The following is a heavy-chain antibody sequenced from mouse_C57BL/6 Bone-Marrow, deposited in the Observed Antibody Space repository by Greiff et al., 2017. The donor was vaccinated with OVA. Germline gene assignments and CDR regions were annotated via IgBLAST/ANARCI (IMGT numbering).Heavy chain of an antibody. D-gene: IGHD2-3*01. Sequence: QVQLQQPGAELVKPGASVKMSCKASGYTFTSYWITWVKQRPGQGLEWIGDIYPGSGSTNYNEKFKSKATLTVDTSSSTAYMQLSSLTSEDSAVYYCARKEVDDGYYWFAYWGQGTLVTVSA. V-gene: IGHV1-55*01. CDR1: GYTFTSYW. CDR3: ARKEVDDGYYWFAY. CDR2: IYPGSGST. J-gene: IGHJ3*01.